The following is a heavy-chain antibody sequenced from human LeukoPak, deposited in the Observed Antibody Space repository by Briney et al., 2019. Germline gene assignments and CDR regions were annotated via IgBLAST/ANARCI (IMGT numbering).Heavy chain of an antibody. CDR1: GGSISSSSYY. CDR3: ARDGWRWGYSSSWFDP. D-gene: IGHD6-13*01. J-gene: IGHJ5*02. V-gene: IGHV4-39*07. Sequence: PSETLSLPCTVSGGSISSSSYYWGWIRQPPGKGLEWIGSIYYSGSTYYNPSLKSRVTISVDTSKNQFSLKLSSVTAADTAVYYCARDGWRWGYSSSWFDPWGQGTLVTVSS. CDR2: IYYSGST.